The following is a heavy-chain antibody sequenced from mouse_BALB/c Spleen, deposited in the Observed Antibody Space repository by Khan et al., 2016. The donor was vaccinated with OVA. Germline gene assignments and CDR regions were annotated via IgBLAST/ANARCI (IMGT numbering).Heavy chain of an antibody. Sequence: EVELVESGGGVVQPGGSRKLSCAASGFTFSDYGLAWVRQAPGQGPEWVGFINSLAYSIYYADTVTGRFTISRENAKNTLYLEMSSLRSEDTAMYYCARSWSMDYWGQGTSVTVSS. V-gene: IGHV5-15*02. CDR3: ARSWSMDY. CDR2: INSLAYSI. J-gene: IGHJ4*01. CDR1: GFTFSDYG.